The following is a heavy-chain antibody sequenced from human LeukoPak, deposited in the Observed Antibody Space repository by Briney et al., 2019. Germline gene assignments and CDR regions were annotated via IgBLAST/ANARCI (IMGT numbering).Heavy chain of an antibody. CDR3: GRQDTVYGHFDS. J-gene: IGHJ4*02. CDR2: IYPGDSDT. D-gene: IGHD5-18*01. V-gene: IGHV5-51*01. CDR1: GYLFTSYW. Sequence: GESLKISCKGSGYLFTSYWIGWVRQMPGKGLEWMGIIYPGDSDTTYSPSFRGQVTISADKSISTAYLQWSSLKASDTAMYYCGRQDTVYGHFDSRGQGTLVTVSS.